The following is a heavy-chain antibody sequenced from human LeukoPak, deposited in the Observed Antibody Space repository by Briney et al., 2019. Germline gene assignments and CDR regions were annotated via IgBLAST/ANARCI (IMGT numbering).Heavy chain of an antibody. CDR2: ISSGSSYI. CDR1: GFTFSDYS. V-gene: IGHV3-21*01. Sequence: GGSLRLSCAASGFTFSDYSMNWVRQAPGKGLEWVSSISSGSSYIYYADSVKGRFTISRDNANNSLYLQMNSLRAEDTAVYYCASRRGVYRDWFDPWGQGTLVTVS. CDR3: ASRRGVYRDWFDP. J-gene: IGHJ5*02. D-gene: IGHD3-10*01.